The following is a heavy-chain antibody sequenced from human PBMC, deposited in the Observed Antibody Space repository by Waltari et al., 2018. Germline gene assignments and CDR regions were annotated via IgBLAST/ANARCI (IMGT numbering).Heavy chain of an antibody. V-gene: IGHV1-8*01. Sequence: QVQLVQSGAEVKKPGASVKVSCKASGYTFTSYDIHWVRQATGQGLEWMGWMNPNSGNTGYAQKFQGRVTMTRNTSISTAYMELSSLRSEDTAVYYCARDVDSSGYYYDWGQGTLVTVSS. CDR3: ARDVDSSGYYYD. CDR1: GYTFTSYD. D-gene: IGHD3-22*01. CDR2: MNPNSGNT. J-gene: IGHJ4*02.